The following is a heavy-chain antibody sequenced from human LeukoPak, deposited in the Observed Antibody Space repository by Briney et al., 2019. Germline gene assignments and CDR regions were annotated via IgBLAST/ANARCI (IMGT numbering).Heavy chain of an antibody. CDR2: IYYSGST. CDR3: ARLLSSSGWYYFDY. V-gene: IGHV4-59*08. D-gene: IGHD6-19*01. Sequence: SETLSLTCTVSGGSISSYYWSWIRQPPGKGLEWIGYIYYSGSTNYNPSLKSRVTISVDTSKNQFSLKLSSVTAADTAVYYCARLLSSSGWYYFDYWGQGTLVTVSS. CDR1: GGSISSYY. J-gene: IGHJ4*02.